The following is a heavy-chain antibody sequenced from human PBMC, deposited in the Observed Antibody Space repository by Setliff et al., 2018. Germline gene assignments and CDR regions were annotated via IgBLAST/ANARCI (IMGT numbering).Heavy chain of an antibody. CDR2: ISTTGDTI. V-gene: IGHV3-11*01. Sequence: PGGSLRLSCTASKFSFSSYYMAWIRQTPGKGLEWLSYISTTGDTISYADSVKGRFTVSRDNAKNSLYLQMNSLRAEDTAVYYCVRDWYFYDTSGYFKGAPFDYWGQGTPVTVSS. CDR3: VRDWYFYDTSGYFKGAPFDY. J-gene: IGHJ4*02. D-gene: IGHD3-22*01. CDR1: KFSFSSYY.